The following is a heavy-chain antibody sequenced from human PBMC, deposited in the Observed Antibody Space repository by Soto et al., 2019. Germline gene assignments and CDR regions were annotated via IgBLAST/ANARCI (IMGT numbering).Heavy chain of an antibody. CDR2: INPSGGST. D-gene: IGHD1-26*01. Sequence: QVQLVQSGAEVKKPGASVKVSCKASGYTFTSYYMHWVRQAPGQGLEWMGIINPSGGSTSYAQKFQGRVTMTRDPSTSTVYMELRSLRSEDTAVYYCARDLKGSGSYYGVLDYWGQGTLVTVSS. J-gene: IGHJ4*02. CDR3: ARDLKGSGSYYGVLDY. CDR1: GYTFTSYY. V-gene: IGHV1-46*01.